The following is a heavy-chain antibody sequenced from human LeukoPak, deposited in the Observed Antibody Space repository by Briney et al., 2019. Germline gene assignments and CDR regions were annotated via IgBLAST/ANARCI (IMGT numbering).Heavy chain of an antibody. CDR3: ARGQDCDSPTCSLSGFDP. CDR1: GYTFTTYA. CDR2: INTDTGNP. D-gene: IGHD2-2*01. Sequence: ASVKVSCKASGYTFTTYAVNWVRQAPGQGLEWMGWINTDTGNPTYAPGFTGRFVFSLDTSVSTAYLQISSLKAEDTAVYYCARGQDCDSPTCSLSGFDPWGQGTLVTVSS. J-gene: IGHJ5*02. V-gene: IGHV7-4-1*02.